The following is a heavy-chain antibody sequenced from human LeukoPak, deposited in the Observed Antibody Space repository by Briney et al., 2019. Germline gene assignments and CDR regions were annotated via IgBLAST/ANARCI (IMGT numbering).Heavy chain of an antibody. CDR2: IWYDGSNK. D-gene: IGHD6-6*01. Sequence: PGGSLRLSCAASGFTFSSYGMHWGRQAPGKGLEWVAVIWYDGSNKYYADSVKGRFTISRDNSKNTQYLQMNSLRAEDTAVYYCAREVAARPHYYYYGMDVWGQGTTVTVSS. V-gene: IGHV3-33*01. J-gene: IGHJ6*02. CDR1: GFTFSSYG. CDR3: AREVAARPHYYYYGMDV.